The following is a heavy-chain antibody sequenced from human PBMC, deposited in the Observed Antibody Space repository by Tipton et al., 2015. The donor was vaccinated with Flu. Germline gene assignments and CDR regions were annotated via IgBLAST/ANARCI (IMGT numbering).Heavy chain of an antibody. D-gene: IGHD3-10*01. CDR1: GFDFGFYA. Sequence: RSLRLSCATSGFDFGFYAMHWVRQAPGKGLDWVALVSFDGNNQYYGDSVKGRFTISRDNVKNTLFLQMDSLRPDDTAVYYCVADPVGASGGAWGQGVLVTVSS. CDR3: VADPVGASGGA. CDR2: VSFDGNNQ. V-gene: IGHV3-30*01. J-gene: IGHJ5*02.